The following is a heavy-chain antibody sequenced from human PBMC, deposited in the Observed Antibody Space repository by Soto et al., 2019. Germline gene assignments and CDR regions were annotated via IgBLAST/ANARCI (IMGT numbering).Heavy chain of an antibody. CDR3: ASERQRGYSYGPFDY. V-gene: IGHV3-30-3*01. Sequence: GGSLRLSCAASGFTFSSYAIHWVRQAPGKGLEWVAVISYDGSNKYYADSVKGRFTLSRDTSKNTVYLQMNSLRAEDTAVYYCASERQRGYSYGPFDYWGQGTLVTVSS. CDR1: GFTFSSYA. D-gene: IGHD5-18*01. J-gene: IGHJ4*02. CDR2: ISYDGSNK.